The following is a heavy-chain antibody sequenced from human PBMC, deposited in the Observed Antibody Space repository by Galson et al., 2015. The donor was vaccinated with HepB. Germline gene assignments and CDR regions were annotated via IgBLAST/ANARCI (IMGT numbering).Heavy chain of an antibody. V-gene: IGHV3-66*01. CDR1: GFSASNNY. Sequence: SLRLSCAASGFSASNNYMSWVRQAPGKGLEWVSIIYSSGATYYADSVKGRFSISRDNSKNTLFLQMDSLRADDTAVYFCTRVPYGAARMYYFDYWGQGTRVTVSS. CDR2: IYSSGAT. CDR3: TRVPYGAARMYYFDY. J-gene: IGHJ4*02. D-gene: IGHD6-6*01.